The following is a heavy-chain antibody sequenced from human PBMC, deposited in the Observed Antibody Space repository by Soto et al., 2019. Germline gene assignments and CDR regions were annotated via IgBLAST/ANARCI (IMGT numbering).Heavy chain of an antibody. Sequence: PSETLSLTCTVSGGSISSSSYYWGWIRQPPGKGLEWIGSIYYSGYTYYNPSLKSRVTISVDTSKNQFSLKLSSVTAADTAVYYCASPKIAFYNWFDPWGQGTLVTVSS. J-gene: IGHJ5*02. CDR2: IYYSGYT. CDR1: GGSISSSSYY. V-gene: IGHV4-39*01. D-gene: IGHD3-3*02. CDR3: ASPKIAFYNWFDP.